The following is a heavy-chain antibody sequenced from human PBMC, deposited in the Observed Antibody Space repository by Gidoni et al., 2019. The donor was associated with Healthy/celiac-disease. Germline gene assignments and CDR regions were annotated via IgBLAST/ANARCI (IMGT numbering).Heavy chain of an antibody. Sequence: VQLVESGGGLVKPGGSLRLPCAASGLTFTSYAMHSVRQAPGKGLEWVSSISSSSSYIYYADSVKGRFTISRDNAKNSLYLQMNSLRAEDTAVYYCARVQLLRWVPAALYYYYYMDVWGKGTTVTVSS. J-gene: IGHJ6*03. D-gene: IGHD2-2*01. CDR1: GLTFTSYA. V-gene: IGHV3-21*01. CDR3: ARVQLLRWVPAALYYYYYMDV. CDR2: ISSSSSYI.